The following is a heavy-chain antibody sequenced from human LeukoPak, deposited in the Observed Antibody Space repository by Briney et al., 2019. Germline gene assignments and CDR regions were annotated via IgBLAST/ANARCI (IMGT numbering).Heavy chain of an antibody. Sequence: PSETLSLTCAVYGGSFSGYYWSWIRQPPGKGLEWIGEINHSGSTNYNPSLKSRVTISVDTSKNQFSLKLSSVTAADTAVYYCARLRDDSSGYYLFDYWGQGTLVTVSS. CDR3: ARLRDDSSGYYLFDY. V-gene: IGHV4-34*01. CDR2: INHSGST. D-gene: IGHD3-22*01. J-gene: IGHJ4*02. CDR1: GGSFSGYY.